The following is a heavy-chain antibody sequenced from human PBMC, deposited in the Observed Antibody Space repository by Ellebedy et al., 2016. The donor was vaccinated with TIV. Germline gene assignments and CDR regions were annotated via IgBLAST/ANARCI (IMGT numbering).Heavy chain of an antibody. CDR1: GYTLSDLA. CDR2: FDPEEYET. D-gene: IGHD1-1*01. Sequence: ASVKVSCKVSGYTLSDLAMHWVRQAPGEGLEWMGGFDPEEYETIYAQKFQGRVTLTTDTSTSKAYMELRSLRSDDSAVYFRARDSRWNVLHGSSGMDVWGQGTTVTVSS. CDR3: ARDSRWNVLHGSSGMDV. V-gene: IGHV1-24*01. J-gene: IGHJ6*02.